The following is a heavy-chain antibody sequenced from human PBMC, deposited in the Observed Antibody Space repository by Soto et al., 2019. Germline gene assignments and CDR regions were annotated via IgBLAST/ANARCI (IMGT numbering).Heavy chain of an antibody. CDR3: VRDHCTTATCYTVWFDP. CDR2: INADGTTA. D-gene: IGHD2-2*02. Sequence: EVQLVESGGGLVQPGGSLRLSCAASGFTFSSYWMHWVRQAPGKGLVWVSRINADGTTAAYADSVKGRFSISRDNAENTLYLEMNSLRAEDTATYYCVRDHCTTATCYTVWFDPWGQGAPVTVSS. J-gene: IGHJ5*02. V-gene: IGHV3-74*01. CDR1: GFTFSSYW.